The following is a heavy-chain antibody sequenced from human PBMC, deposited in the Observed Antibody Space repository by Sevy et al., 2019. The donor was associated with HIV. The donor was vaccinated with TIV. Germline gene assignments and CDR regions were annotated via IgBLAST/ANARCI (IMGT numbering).Heavy chain of an antibody. Sequence: GGSLRLSCAASGFTFSTHAMHWVRQAPGKGLEWVAIISYDGNIEYYPDSVKGRFTISRDDSKNTLYMQMNSLRSEETALYYCARDLGYESTGYLPLFDNWGQGTLVTVSS. V-gene: IGHV3-30-3*01. D-gene: IGHD3-22*01. J-gene: IGHJ4*02. CDR2: ISYDGNIE. CDR1: GFTFSTHA. CDR3: ARDLGYESTGYLPLFDN.